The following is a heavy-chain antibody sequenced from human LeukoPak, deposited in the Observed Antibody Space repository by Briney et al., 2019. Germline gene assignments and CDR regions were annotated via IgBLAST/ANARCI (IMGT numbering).Heavy chain of an antibody. CDR1: GFTFSNYW. J-gene: IGHJ4*02. CDR2: INSDGRST. Sequence: GGSLRLSCAASGFTFSNYWMHWVRQAPGKGLVWVSRINSDGRSTNYADSVKGRFTISRDNAKNTLFLQMNSPRAEDAAVYYCARDLSSSGWSFDYWGQGTLVTVSS. CDR3: ARDLSSSGWSFDY. D-gene: IGHD6-19*01. V-gene: IGHV3-74*01.